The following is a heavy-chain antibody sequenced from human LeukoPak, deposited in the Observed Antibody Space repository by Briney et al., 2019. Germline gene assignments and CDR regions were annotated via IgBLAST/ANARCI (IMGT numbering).Heavy chain of an antibody. V-gene: IGHV3-74*01. J-gene: IGHJ4*02. Sequence: SGGSLRLSCTASGFTFSSYWMHWARQAPGKGLVWVSRINSDGSTTSYADSVKGRFTISRDNAKNTLYLQMNSLRAEDTALYYCARDIFYYDSSGPGRYFDYWGQGTLVTVSP. CDR2: INSDGSTT. CDR1: GFTFSSYW. CDR3: ARDIFYYDSSGPGRYFDY. D-gene: IGHD3-22*01.